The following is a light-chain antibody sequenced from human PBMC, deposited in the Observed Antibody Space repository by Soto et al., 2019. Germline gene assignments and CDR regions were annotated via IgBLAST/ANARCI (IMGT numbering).Light chain of an antibody. CDR1: SSDVGGYNF. J-gene: IGLJ3*02. CDR3: NSYASSSARV. CDR2: EVS. V-gene: IGLV2-14*01. Sequence: QSALTQPASVSGSPGQSITISCTGTSSDVGGYNFVSWYQQHPGKVPKLIIYEVSHRPSGVSNRFSGSKSGNTASLTISGLQAEDEADYYCNSYASSSARVFGGGTKVTVL.